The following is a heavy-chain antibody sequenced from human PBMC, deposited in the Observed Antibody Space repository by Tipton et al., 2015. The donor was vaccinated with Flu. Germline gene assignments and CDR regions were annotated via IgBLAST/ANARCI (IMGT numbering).Heavy chain of an antibody. Sequence: SLRLSCAASGFTFSSYEMNWVRQAPGKGLEWVSYISSSGSTIYYADSVKGRFTISRDNAKNSLYLQMNSLRAEDTAVYYCARDRYYGSGSYLPRYHDYWGQGTLVTVSS. V-gene: IGHV3-48*03. CDR1: GFTFSSYE. CDR3: ARDRYYGSGSYLPRYHDY. CDR2: ISSSGSTI. J-gene: IGHJ4*02. D-gene: IGHD3-10*01.